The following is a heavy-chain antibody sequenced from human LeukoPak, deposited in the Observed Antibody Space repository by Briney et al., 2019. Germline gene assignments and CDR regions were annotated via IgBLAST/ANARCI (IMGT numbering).Heavy chain of an antibody. CDR2: IRYDGSNK. CDR3: AKAPPIVATIPIDY. V-gene: IGHV3-30*02. J-gene: IGHJ4*02. D-gene: IGHD5-12*01. Sequence: GGSLRLSCAASGFTFSSYGMHWVRQAPGKGLEWVAFIRYDGSNKYYADSVKGRFTISRDNSKNTLYLQMNSLRAEDTAVYYCAKAPPIVATIPIDYWGQGTLVTVSS. CDR1: GFTFSSYG.